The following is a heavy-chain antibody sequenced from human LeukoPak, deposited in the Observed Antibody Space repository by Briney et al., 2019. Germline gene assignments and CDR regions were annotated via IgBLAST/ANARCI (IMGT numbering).Heavy chain of an antibody. J-gene: IGHJ5*02. D-gene: IGHD3-22*01. CDR2: IYCSAST. V-gene: IGHV4-39*01. CDR3: ARHPITMIVVVTPHWFAP. CDR1: GGSISGSSYY. Sequence: PSETLSLTCAVSGGSISGSSYYWGWLPPPPGQGLVGVGSIYCSASTYHNPSLKTRVTISVDTSKNQFSLKLSSVTAADTAVYYCARHPITMIVVVTPHWFAPWGQGTLVTVSS.